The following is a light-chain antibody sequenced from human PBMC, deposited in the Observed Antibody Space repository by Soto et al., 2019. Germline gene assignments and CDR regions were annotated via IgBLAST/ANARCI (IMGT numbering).Light chain of an antibody. V-gene: IGKV1-5*03. CDR3: HQLKGYPLT. Sequence: DVDITQSHATLSGSVGYRVIITSRASQTMSSWWAWYKQKPGKAPKLLIYKASTLKSGVPSRVSGSGSGTEFTLTISSLQPDDCATYYCHQLKGYPLTFGEVTRLEN. CDR1: QTMSSW. J-gene: IGKJ5*01. CDR2: KAS.